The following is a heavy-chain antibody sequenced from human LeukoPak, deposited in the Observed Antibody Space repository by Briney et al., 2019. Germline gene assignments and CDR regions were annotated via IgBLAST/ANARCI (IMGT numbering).Heavy chain of an antibody. Sequence: GGSLRLSCAASGFTFSSYYMSWVRQAPGKGLEWVANIKKDGSEKYYVDSVKGRFTISRDNAKNSLYLQMNSLGAEDTAVYYCARDLYRIVVVPHYFDYWGQGTLVTVSS. D-gene: IGHD3-22*01. J-gene: IGHJ4*02. CDR3: ARDLYRIVVVPHYFDY. CDR2: IKKDGSEK. V-gene: IGHV3-7*01. CDR1: GFTFSSYY.